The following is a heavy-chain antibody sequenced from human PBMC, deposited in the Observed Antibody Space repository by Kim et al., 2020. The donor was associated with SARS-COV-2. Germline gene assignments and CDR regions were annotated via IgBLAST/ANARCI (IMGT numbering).Heavy chain of an antibody. CDR2: IIPIFGTA. J-gene: IGHJ4*02. CDR3: AKDITGTIFSFDY. D-gene: IGHD1-7*01. Sequence: SVKVSCKTSGGTFSSYAISWVRQAPGQGLEWMGGIIPIFGTANYAQKFQGRVTITADESTSTAYMELSSLRSEDTAVYYCAKDITGTIFSFDYWGQGTLVTVSS. CDR1: GGTFSSYA. V-gene: IGHV1-69*13.